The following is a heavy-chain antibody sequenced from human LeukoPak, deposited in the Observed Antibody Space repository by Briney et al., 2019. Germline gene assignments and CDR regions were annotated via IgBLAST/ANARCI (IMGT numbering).Heavy chain of an antibody. CDR3: ARDRWSGYLDY. D-gene: IGHD3-3*01. CDR2: IYYSGST. CDR1: GGAISSYY. Sequence: SETLSLTCTVSGGAISSYYWSWIRQPPAQGLEWIGYIYYSGSTNYNPSLKSRVTISADTSKNQFSLKLSSVTAADTAVYYCARDRWSGYLDYWGQGTLVTVSS. V-gene: IGHV4-59*01. J-gene: IGHJ4*02.